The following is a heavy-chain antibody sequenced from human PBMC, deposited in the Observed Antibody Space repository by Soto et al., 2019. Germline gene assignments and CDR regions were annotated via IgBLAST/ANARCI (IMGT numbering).Heavy chain of an antibody. CDR2: IYYSGST. CDR1: GGSISSGGYY. J-gene: IGHJ3*02. V-gene: IGHV4-31*03. Sequence: QVQLQESGPGLVKPSQTLSLTCTVSGGSISSGGYYWSWIRQHPGKGLEWIGYIYYSGSTYYNPSLKSRVTISVDTSKNQFSLKLSSVTAADTAVYYCERVVERVPAATAQIDAFDIWGQGTMVTVSS. D-gene: IGHD2-2*01. CDR3: ERVVERVPAATAQIDAFDI.